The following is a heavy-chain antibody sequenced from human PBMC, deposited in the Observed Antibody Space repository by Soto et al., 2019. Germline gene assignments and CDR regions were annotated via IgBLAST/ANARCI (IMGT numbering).Heavy chain of an antibody. CDR3: ARLLWSRVPAAQRPSYYYYMDV. Sequence: PSETLSLTCTVSGGSISSGGYYWSWIRQHPGKGLEWIGYIYYSGSTYYNPSLKSRVTISVDTSKNQFSLKLSSVTAADTAVYYCARLLWSRVPAAQRPSYYYYMDVWGKGTTVTVSS. J-gene: IGHJ6*03. CDR1: GGSISSGGYY. CDR2: IYYSGST. D-gene: IGHD2-2*01. V-gene: IGHV4-31*03.